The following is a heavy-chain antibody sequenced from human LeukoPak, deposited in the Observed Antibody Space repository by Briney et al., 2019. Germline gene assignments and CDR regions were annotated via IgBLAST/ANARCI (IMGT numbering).Heavy chain of an antibody. CDR2: IYGSSGYL. CDR1: LFTLSDYY. D-gene: IGHD3-22*01. J-gene: IGHJ4*02. CDR3: VRAYSRGYSDDFDY. Sequence: HGGSLRLSCAASLFTLSDYYTSWMRPAPGTGVEWVSYIYGSSGYLYYAHTGKGRFTISRDNAENSLFLQMNSLRGEDTAVYFCVRAYSRGYSDDFDYWGQGTLVTVSS. V-gene: IGHV3-11*01.